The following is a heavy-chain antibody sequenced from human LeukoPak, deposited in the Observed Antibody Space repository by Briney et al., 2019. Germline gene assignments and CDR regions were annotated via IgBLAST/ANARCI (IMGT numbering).Heavy chain of an antibody. CDR1: GYTFTSYG. D-gene: IGHD1-26*01. Sequence: ASVRVSCKASGYTFTSYGVSWVRQAPGQGLEWMGWISTYNADTDYAQKFQGRVTMTRDTSISTAYMELSSLRSEDTAVYYCARASLLGATFLEHWGQGTLVTVSS. CDR3: ARASLLGATFLEH. CDR2: ISTYNADT. V-gene: IGHV1-18*01. J-gene: IGHJ4*02.